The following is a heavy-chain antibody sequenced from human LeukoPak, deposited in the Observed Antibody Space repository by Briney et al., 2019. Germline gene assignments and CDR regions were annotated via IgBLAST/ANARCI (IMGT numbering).Heavy chain of an antibody. D-gene: IGHD2-8*02. CDR3: ARGWDIVLVVYAYMDV. J-gene: IGHJ6*03. CDR2: ISSSSSYI. CDR1: GFTFSSYS. V-gene: IGHV3-21*01. Sequence: GGSLRLSCAASGFTFSSYSMNWVRQAPGKGLERVSSISSSSSYIYYADSVKGRFTISRDNAKNSLYLQMNSLRAEDTAVYYCARGWDIVLVVYAYMDVWGKGTTVTVSS.